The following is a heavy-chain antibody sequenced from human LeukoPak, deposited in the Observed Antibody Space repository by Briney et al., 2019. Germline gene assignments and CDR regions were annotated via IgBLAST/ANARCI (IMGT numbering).Heavy chain of an antibody. J-gene: IGHJ4*02. Sequence: GGSLRLSCAASGFTFSDYYMGWIRQAPGKGLAWVSSISTSSSYTNYVDSVKGRFTISRDDAKNSLYLQMNSLRAEDTAVYYCARRRSSGPGYYFDYWGQGTLVTVSS. CDR2: ISTSSSYT. CDR1: GFTFSDYY. CDR3: ARRRSSGPGYYFDY. D-gene: IGHD3-10*01. V-gene: IGHV3-11*06.